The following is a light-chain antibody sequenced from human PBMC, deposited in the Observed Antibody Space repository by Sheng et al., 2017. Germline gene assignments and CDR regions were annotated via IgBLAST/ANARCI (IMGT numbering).Light chain of an antibody. Sequence: DIQMTQSPSSLSASVGDRVTITCQASQDISNYLNWYQQKPGKAPKLLIYDASNLETGVPSRFSGSGSGTDFTFTISSLQPEDIATYYCQQYDNLPRTFGQGPKLEDQT. CDR1: QDISNY. CDR3: QQYDNLPRT. V-gene: IGKV1-33*01. J-gene: IGKJ2*01. CDR2: DAS.